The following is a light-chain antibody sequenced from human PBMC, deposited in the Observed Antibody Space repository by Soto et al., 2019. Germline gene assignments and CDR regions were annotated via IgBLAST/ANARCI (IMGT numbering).Light chain of an antibody. J-gene: IGKJ1*01. Sequence: EIVMTQSPATLSVSPGERATLSCRASQSVRSNLAWYQQKPGQAPRLLIYGASTRATGITARFSGSGSGTEFTVTISSLQSEYFVVYYCQQYNTWRAFCQGTKVEIK. V-gene: IGKV3-15*01. CDR1: QSVRSN. CDR3: QQYNTWRA. CDR2: GAS.